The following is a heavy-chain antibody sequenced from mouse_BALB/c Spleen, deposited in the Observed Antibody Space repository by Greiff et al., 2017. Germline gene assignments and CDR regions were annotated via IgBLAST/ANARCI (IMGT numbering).Heavy chain of an antibody. CDR2: IYPGDGDT. V-gene: IGHV1-87*01. CDR3: ARGDYYGSHAMDY. D-gene: IGHD1-1*01. Sequence: VKLQESGAELVRPGASVKISCKAFGYTFTNHHINWVKQRPGQGLEWIGAIYPGDGDTRYTQKFKGKATLTADKSSSTAYMQLSSLASEDSAVYYCARGDYYGSHAMDYWGQGTSVTVSS. J-gene: IGHJ4*01. CDR1: GYTFTNHH.